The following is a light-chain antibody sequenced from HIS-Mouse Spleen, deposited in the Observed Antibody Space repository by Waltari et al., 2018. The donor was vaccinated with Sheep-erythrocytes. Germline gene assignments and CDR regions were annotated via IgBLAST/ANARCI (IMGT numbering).Light chain of an antibody. Sequence: NFMLTQPHSVSESPGKTVTISCTGTSCSIAGNYVQWYQQRPGSAPATVIYEDNQRPSGVPDRFSGSIDSSSNSASLTISGLKTEDEADYYCQSYDSSNHVVFGGGTKLTVL. CDR2: EDN. V-gene: IGLV6-57*02. J-gene: IGLJ2*01. CDR3: QSYDSSNHVV. CDR1: SCSIAGNY.